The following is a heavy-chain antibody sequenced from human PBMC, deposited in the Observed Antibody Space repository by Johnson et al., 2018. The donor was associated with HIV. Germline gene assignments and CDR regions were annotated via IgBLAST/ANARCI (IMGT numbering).Heavy chain of an antibody. J-gene: IGHJ3*02. Sequence: VQLVESGGGVVQPGGSLRLSCAASGFTFSSYWMSWVRQAPGKGLEWVANIKQDGSEKYYVDSVKGRFTISRDNAKNSLYLQMNSLRAEDTAVYYCARVLFNFWSGYSDAFDIWGQGTMVTVSS. V-gene: IGHV3-7*01. CDR3: ARVLFNFWSGYSDAFDI. D-gene: IGHD3-3*01. CDR2: IKQDGSEK. CDR1: GFTFSSYW.